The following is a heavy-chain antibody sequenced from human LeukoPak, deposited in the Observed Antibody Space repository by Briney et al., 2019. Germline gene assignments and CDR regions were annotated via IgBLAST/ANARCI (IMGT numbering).Heavy chain of an antibody. CDR1: GFTFSDYW. J-gene: IGHJ4*02. V-gene: IGHV3-74*01. D-gene: IGHD6-6*01. Sequence: GGSLRLSCAASGFTFSDYWMLWVRQAPGKGLVWVSRIDGDGSGTTYADFVKGRFTISRDNAKNTLYLQMSSLRGEDTAVYYCARAAYSSSPDYWGQGTLVTVSS. CDR2: IDGDGSGT. CDR3: ARAAYSSSPDY.